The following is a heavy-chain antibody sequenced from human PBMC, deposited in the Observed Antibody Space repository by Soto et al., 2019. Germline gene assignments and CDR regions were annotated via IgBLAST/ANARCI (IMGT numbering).Heavy chain of an antibody. D-gene: IGHD6-6*01. V-gene: IGHV1-69*13. CDR1: GGTFSSYA. Sequence: SVKVFCKASGGTFSSYAISWVRQAPGQGLEWMGGIIPIFGTANYAQKFQGRVTITADESTSTAYMELSSLRSEDTAVYYCARDEIAARRELDYYYYGMDVWGQGTTVTVSS. CDR3: ARDEIAARRELDYYYYGMDV. CDR2: IIPIFGTA. J-gene: IGHJ6*02.